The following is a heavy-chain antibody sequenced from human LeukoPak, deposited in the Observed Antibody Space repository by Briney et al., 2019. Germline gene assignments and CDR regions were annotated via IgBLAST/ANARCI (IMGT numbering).Heavy chain of an antibody. CDR1: GGTFSRYA. Sequence: ASVKVSCKASGGTFSRYAISWVRQAPGQGLEWMGGIIPIFGTANYAQKFQGRVTITADESTSTAYMELSSLRSEDTAVYYCARAPRYSSSWYLLSVWGQGTLVTVSS. D-gene: IGHD6-13*01. J-gene: IGHJ4*02. CDR3: ARAPRYSSSWYLLSV. CDR2: IIPIFGTA. V-gene: IGHV1-69*13.